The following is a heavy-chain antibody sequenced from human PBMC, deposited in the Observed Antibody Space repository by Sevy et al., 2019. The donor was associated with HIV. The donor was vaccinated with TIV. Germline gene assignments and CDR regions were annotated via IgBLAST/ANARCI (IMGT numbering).Heavy chain of an antibody. CDR1: GFTFSRYA. J-gene: IGHJ4*02. V-gene: IGHV3-30*04. CDR2: ISSDGRNK. Sequence: GGPLRLSCAASGFTFSRYAMNWVRQAPGKGLEWVAVISSDGRNKYYADSVKARFTISRDNSKNTLYLQMNSLRSEDTALYYCARDKGESSSSFLGELSYWGQGTLVTVSS. D-gene: IGHD3-16*02. CDR3: ARDKGESSSSFLGELSY.